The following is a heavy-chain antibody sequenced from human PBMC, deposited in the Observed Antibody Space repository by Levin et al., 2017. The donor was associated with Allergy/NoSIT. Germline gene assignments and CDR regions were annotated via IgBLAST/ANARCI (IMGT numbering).Heavy chain of an antibody. Sequence: GGSLRLSCAASGFIFSDFSMSWVRQAPGKGLEWISSTGNPGTYYADSLKGRFTISSDISKNTLYLHMNNLRGEDTALYYCARATGASWAALDSWGQGTQVTVAS. D-gene: IGHD2-2*01. CDR1: GFIFSDFS. CDR3: ARATGASWAALDS. V-gene: IGHV3-23*01. CDR2: STGNPGT. J-gene: IGHJ5*01.